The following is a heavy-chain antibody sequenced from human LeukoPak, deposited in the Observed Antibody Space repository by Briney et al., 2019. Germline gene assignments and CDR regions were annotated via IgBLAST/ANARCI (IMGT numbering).Heavy chain of an antibody. D-gene: IGHD3-22*01. CDR3: ARDFSNGYFRHFDF. CDR2: ISGSGGGT. J-gene: IGHJ4*02. V-gene: IGHV3-23*01. Sequence: GGSLRLSCAVSGITLSNYGMSWVRRAPGKGLEWVAGISGSGGGTKYADSVKGRFTISRDNAKNTLYLQMNSLGVEDTALYYCARDFSNGYFRHFDFWGRGTQVTVSS. CDR1: GITLSNYG.